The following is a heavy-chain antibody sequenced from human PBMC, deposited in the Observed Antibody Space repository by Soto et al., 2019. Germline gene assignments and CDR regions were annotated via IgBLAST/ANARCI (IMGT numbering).Heavy chain of an antibody. D-gene: IGHD3-9*01. CDR3: ARLGTDYLYFFGY. CDR2: FSYTGTT. Sequence: PSETLSITCTVCGGSINNYYWSWIRQPPGKGLEWVGYFSYTGTTNYNPSLKSRVTISVDTSKNQFSLKLNSVTAADTAVYYCARLGTDYLYFFGYWGQGTLVTVSS. V-gene: IGHV4-59*01. CDR1: GGSINNYY. J-gene: IGHJ4*02.